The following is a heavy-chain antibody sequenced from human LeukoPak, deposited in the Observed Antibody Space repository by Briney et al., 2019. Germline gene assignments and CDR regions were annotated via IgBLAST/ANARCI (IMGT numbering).Heavy chain of an antibody. CDR2: INPNSGGT. CDR3: ARAELGFLEWLYFDY. V-gene: IGHV1-2*02. Sequence: ASVAVSCKASGYTFTGYYMHWVRQAPGQGLEWMGWINPNSGGTNYAQKFQGRVTMTRDTSISTAYMELSRLRSDDTAVYYCARAELGFLEWLYFDYWGQGTLVTVSS. D-gene: IGHD3-3*01. J-gene: IGHJ4*02. CDR1: GYTFTGYY.